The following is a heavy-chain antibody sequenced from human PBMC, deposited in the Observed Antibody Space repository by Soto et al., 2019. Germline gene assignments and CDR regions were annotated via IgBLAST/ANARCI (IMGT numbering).Heavy chain of an antibody. D-gene: IGHD1-7*01. J-gene: IGHJ4*02. CDR3: ARERGNYMYFDY. CDR1: GYSFTDYG. Sequence: QGQLVQSGAEVKKPGASVKVSCKASGYSFTDYGFTWVRQAPGQGLEWMGWVNTYKGNTNYAQKFQGRVTMTTDTSTSTAYMELRGLRSDDTALYYCARERGNYMYFDYWGQGTLVTVSS. V-gene: IGHV1-18*01. CDR2: VNTYKGNT.